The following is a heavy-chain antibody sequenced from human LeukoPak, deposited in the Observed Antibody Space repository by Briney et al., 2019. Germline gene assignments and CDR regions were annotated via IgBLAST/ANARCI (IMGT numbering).Heavy chain of an antibody. J-gene: IGHJ6*02. CDR3: ARAYNRFYGMDV. CDR1: GYTFSSYD. D-gene: IGHD1-14*01. Sequence: AASVKVSCKASGYTFSSYDINWVRQATGQGLEWMGWMNPNSDNIAYIQKFQGRVTLTRNTSISTAYMELSSLRSEDTAVYYCARAYNRFYGMDVWGQGTTVTVSS. V-gene: IGHV1-8*01. CDR2: MNPNSDNI.